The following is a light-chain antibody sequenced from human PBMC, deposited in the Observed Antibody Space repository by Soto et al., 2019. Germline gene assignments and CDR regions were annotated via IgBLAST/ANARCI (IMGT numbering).Light chain of an antibody. CDR2: GTS. CDR3: QHYSNSIYS. Sequence: ENVLTQSPGTLSLSPGERATLSCRASQNVDSSYLAWYQQKPGQAPRLPIYGTSSRATGIPDRFSGSGSGTDFTLTINRLEPEDVAVYYCQHYSNSIYSFGQGTKVEIK. J-gene: IGKJ2*01. CDR1: QNVDSSY. V-gene: IGKV3-20*01.